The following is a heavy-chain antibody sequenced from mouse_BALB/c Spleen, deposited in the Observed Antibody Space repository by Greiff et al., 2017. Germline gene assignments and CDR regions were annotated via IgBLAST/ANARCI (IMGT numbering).Heavy chain of an antibody. Sequence: QVQLQQSGAELAKPGASVKMSCKASGYTFTSYWMHWVKQRPGQGLEWIGYINPSTGYTEYNQKFKDKATLTADKSSSTAYMQLSSLTSEDSAVYYCAPYYDYEGGYYYAMDYWGQGTSVTVSS. J-gene: IGHJ4*01. V-gene: IGHV1-7*01. CDR1: GYTFTSYW. CDR3: APYYDYEGGYYYAMDY. CDR2: INPSTGYT. D-gene: IGHD2-4*01.